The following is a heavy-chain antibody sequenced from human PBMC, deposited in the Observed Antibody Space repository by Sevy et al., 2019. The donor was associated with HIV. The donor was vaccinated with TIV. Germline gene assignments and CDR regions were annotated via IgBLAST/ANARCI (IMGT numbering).Heavy chain of an antibody. J-gene: IGHJ4*02. CDR2: IYYSGSS. Sequence: SETLSLTCNVSGDSISSYFWSRFRQPPRKGLEWIGYIYYSGSSEYNPSLRSRVTISIDTSKKYLSMKLTSVTAADTAVYYCARDSAVVPRALVYWGQGTLVTVSS. CDR3: ARDSAVVPRALVY. CDR1: GDSISSYF. V-gene: IGHV4-59*01. D-gene: IGHD2-15*01.